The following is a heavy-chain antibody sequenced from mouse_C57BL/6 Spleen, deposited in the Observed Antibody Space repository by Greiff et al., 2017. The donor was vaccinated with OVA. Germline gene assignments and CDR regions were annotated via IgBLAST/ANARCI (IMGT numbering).Heavy chain of an antibody. CDR1: GFTFSSYG. D-gene: IGHD4-1*01. J-gene: IGHJ2*01. V-gene: IGHV5-6*02. Sequence: EVKLVESGGDLVKPGGSLKLSCAASGFTFSSYGMSWVRQTPDKRLEWVATISSGGSYPYYPDSVKGRFTISRDNAKNTLYLQMSSLKSEDTAMYYCASLTGTSGNYFDYWGQGTTLTVSS. CDR3: ASLTGTSGNYFDY. CDR2: ISSGGSYP.